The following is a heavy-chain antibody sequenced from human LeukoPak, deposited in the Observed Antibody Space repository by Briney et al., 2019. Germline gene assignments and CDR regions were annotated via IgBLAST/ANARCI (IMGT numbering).Heavy chain of an antibody. J-gene: IGHJ4*02. V-gene: IGHV3-7*03. D-gene: IGHD4-23*01. CDR2: IKEDGSEK. Sequence: AGGSLRLSCATSGFTFSTYWMNWVRQAPGKGLEWVANIKEDGSEKYYVDSVKGRFTISRDNAKNSLYLQMNSLRAEDTALYYCATASQRSRWLPFDYWGQGTLVTVSS. CDR1: GFTFSTYW. CDR3: ATASQRSRWLPFDY.